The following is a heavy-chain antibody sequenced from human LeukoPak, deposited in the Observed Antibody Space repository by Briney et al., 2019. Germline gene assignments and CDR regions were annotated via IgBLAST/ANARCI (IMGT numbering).Heavy chain of an antibody. Sequence: SVKVSCKASGCTFSSYAISWVRQAPGQGLEWMGGIIPIFGTANYAQKFQGRVTIITDESTSTAYMELSSLRSEDTAVYYCARAENYYDSSGYYLPLGYWGQGTLVTVSS. J-gene: IGHJ4*02. CDR3: ARAENYYDSSGYYLPLGY. V-gene: IGHV1-69*05. D-gene: IGHD3-22*01. CDR1: GCTFSSYA. CDR2: IIPIFGTA.